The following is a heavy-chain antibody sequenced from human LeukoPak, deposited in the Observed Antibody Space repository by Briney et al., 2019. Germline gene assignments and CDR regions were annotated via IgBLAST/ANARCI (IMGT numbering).Heavy chain of an antibody. CDR2: ISAYNGNT. CDR1: GYTFTGYG. J-gene: IGHJ4*02. D-gene: IGHD3-9*01. V-gene: IGHV1-18*01. Sequence: ASVKVSCKASGYTFTGYGISWVRQAPGQGLEWMGWISAYNGNTNYAQKLQGRVTMTTDTSTSTAYMELRSLRSDDTAVYYCARDPGYYDILTGYVYWGQGTLVTVSS. CDR3: ARDPGYYDILTGYVY.